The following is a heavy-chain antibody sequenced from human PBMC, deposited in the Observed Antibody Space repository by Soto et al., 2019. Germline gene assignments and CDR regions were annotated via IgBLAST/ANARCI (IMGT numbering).Heavy chain of an antibody. Sequence: GGSLRLSCAASGFTFSDYGMHWVRQAPGKGLEWVAVLSYDGSNKYYADSVKGRFTISRDNSKNTLYLQMSSLRADDTAVYYCAKGTVRGVGYDFWSGYYSNWGQGTLVTVSS. J-gene: IGHJ4*02. CDR2: LSYDGSNK. CDR1: GFTFSDYG. V-gene: IGHV3-30*18. D-gene: IGHD3-3*01. CDR3: AKGTVRGVGYDFWSGYYSN.